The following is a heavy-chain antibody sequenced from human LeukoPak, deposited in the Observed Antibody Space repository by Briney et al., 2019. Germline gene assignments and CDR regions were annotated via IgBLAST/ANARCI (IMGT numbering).Heavy chain of an antibody. Sequence: GRSLRLSCTLSGFTFSTSGMHWVRQAPGKGLEWVGFLQYDGTEKYYADSVRGRFTISRDNSKNTLYLQMDSLRAEDTAVYYCARESSSIAIGTLDFWGQGTLVIVSS. D-gene: IGHD6-13*01. CDR3: ARESSSIAIGTLDF. CDR1: GFTFSTSG. V-gene: IGHV3-33*05. J-gene: IGHJ4*02. CDR2: LQYDGTEK.